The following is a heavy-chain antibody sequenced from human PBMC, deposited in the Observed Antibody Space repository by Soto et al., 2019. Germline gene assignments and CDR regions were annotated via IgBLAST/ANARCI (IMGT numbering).Heavy chain of an antibody. CDR3: ARGFDGSADY. J-gene: IGHJ4*02. CDR1: GYTFISNA. CDR2: INGGDANT. D-gene: IGHD3-10*01. V-gene: IGHV1-3*01. Sequence: QVQLVQSGAEVKKPGASVKVSCKASGYTFISNAIHWMRQAPGQRPEWMGWINGGDANTRYSQDFQGRVTLTRDTSATTAYMQLNSLRSEDTAVYYCARGFDGSADYWGQGTLVTVSS.